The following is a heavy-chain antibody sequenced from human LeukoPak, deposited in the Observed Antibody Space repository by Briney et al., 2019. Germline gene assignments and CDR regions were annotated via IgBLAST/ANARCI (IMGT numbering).Heavy chain of an antibody. J-gene: IGHJ3*02. CDR2: ISACNGNT. CDR3: ARVAPNDAFDI. CDR1: GYTFTSYD. V-gene: IGHV1-18*01. Sequence: ASVKVSCKASGYTFTSYDINWVRQATGQGLEWMGWISACNGNTNYAQKLQGRVTMTTDTSTSTAYMELRSLRSDDTAVYYCARVAPNDAFDIWGQGTMVTVSS.